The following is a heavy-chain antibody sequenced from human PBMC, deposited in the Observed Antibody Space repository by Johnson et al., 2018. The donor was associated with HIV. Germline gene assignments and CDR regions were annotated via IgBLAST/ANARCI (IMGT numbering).Heavy chain of an antibody. J-gene: IGHJ3*02. CDR3: TKGIVVGTPHDAFDI. CDR2: LTWNSGRK. D-gene: IGHD2-21*01. V-gene: IGHV3-9*01. CDR1: GFSFDDYA. Sequence: LVESGGGLVKPGGSLRLSCAASGFSFDDYAMHWVRQVPGKGLEWVAGLTWNSGRKGYADSVKGRFTISRDNAKNSLYLQMNSLKPEDTALYYCTKGIVVGTPHDAFDIWGQGTMVTVSS.